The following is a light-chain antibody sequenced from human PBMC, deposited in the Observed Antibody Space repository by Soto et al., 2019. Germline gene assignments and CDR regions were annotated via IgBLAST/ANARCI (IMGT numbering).Light chain of an antibody. CDR1: SSNIGSKT. Sequence: QSVLTQPPSASGTPGQRVTISCSGSSSNIGSKTVNWYQQLPGTAPKLLIYSNYQRPSGVPDRFSGSKSGTSASLAISGLQSEDEADYYCAAWFASLNGYVFGTGTKLTVL. J-gene: IGLJ1*01. CDR3: AAWFASLNGYV. CDR2: SNY. V-gene: IGLV1-44*01.